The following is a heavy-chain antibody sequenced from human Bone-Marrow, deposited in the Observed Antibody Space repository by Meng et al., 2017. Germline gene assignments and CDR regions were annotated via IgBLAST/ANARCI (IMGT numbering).Heavy chain of an antibody. V-gene: IGHV3-7*01. CDR2: IKQDGSEK. D-gene: IGHD3-10*01. CDR3: ARDRLSPPFYYGMDL. J-gene: IGHJ6*02. CDR1: GFTFSSYW. Sequence: GGSLRLSCAASGFTFSSYWMSWVRQAPGKGLEWVANIKQDGSEKYYVDSVKGRFTISRDNAKNSLYLQMNSLRAEDTAVYYCARDRLSPPFYYGMDLWGQGTTVTVSS.